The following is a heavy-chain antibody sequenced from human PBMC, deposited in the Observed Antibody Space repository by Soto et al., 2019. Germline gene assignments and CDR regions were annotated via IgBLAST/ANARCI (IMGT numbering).Heavy chain of an antibody. CDR2: ISGSGGST. J-gene: IGHJ6*02. Sequence: PGGSLRLSCAASGFTFSSYAMSWVRQAPGKGLEWVSAISGSGGSTYYADSVKGRFTISRDNSKNTLYLQMNSLRAEDTAVYYCAKALRGYGDYYGMDVWGQGTTVTVSS. CDR1: GFTFSSYA. CDR3: AKALRGYGDYYGMDV. V-gene: IGHV3-23*01. D-gene: IGHD4-17*01.